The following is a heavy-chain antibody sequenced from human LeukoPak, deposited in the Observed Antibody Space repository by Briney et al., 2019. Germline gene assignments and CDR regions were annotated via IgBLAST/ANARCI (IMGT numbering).Heavy chain of an antibody. J-gene: IGHJ3*02. CDR3: AKVGEQLNGAFDI. V-gene: IGHV3-23*01. CDR2: ISGSGGST. CDR1: GFTFSSYA. Sequence: GGSLRLSCAASGFTFSSYAMSWVRQAPGKGLEWVSTISGSGGSTYYADSVKGRFTISRDNSKNTLYLQMNSLRAEDTAVYYCAKVGEQLNGAFDIWGQGTMVTVSS. D-gene: IGHD6-6*01.